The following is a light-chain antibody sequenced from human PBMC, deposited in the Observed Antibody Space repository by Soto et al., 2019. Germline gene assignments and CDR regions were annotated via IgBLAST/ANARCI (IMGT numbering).Light chain of an antibody. CDR1: SRDVGGYNY. Sequence: QSALTQPASVSGSPGQSITISCTGTSRDVGGYNYVSWYQQHPGKAPKLMIYDVSNRPSGVSNRFSGSKSGNTASLTISGLQAEDEADYYCSSYTSSSTVVFGGATKVTVL. J-gene: IGLJ2*01. V-gene: IGLV2-14*01. CDR3: SSYTSSSTVV. CDR2: DVS.